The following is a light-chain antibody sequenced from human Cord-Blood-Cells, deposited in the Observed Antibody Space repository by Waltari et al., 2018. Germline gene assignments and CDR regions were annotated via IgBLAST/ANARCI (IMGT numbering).Light chain of an antibody. CDR1: SGHSSYA. CDR3: QTWVTGIGV. J-gene: IGLJ3*02. V-gene: IGLV4-69*01. Sequence: QLVLTQSPSASASLGASVKLTCTLSSGHSSYAIAWHQQQPEKGPRYVMKLNRDGSHSKGDGIPDRFSGSSSGAERYLTISSLQSEDEADYYCQTWVTGIGVFGGGTKLTVL. CDR2: LNRDGSH.